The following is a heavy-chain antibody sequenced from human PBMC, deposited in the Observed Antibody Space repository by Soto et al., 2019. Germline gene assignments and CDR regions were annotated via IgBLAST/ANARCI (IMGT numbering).Heavy chain of an antibody. V-gene: IGHV1-69*04. D-gene: IGHD3-10*01. CDR2: IIPILGIA. CDR1: GGTFSSYT. Sequence: ASVKVSCKASGGTFSSYTISWVRQAPGQGLEWMGRIIPILGIANYAQKFQGRVTITADKSTSTAYMELSSLRSEDTAVYYCARESREGSGSYFDYWGQGTLVTVSS. CDR3: ARESREGSGSYFDY. J-gene: IGHJ4*02.